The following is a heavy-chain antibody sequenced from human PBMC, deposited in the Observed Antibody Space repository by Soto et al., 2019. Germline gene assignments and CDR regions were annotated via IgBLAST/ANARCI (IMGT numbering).Heavy chain of an antibody. J-gene: IGHJ3*02. Sequence: QVQLVESGGGVVQPGRSLRLSCAASGFTFSSYGMHWVRQAPGKGLEWVAVIWYDGSNKYYADSVKGRFTISRDNSKNTLYLQMNILSAEDTAVYYCARNGGDDAFDIWGQGTMVTVSS. CDR3: ARNGGDDAFDI. V-gene: IGHV3-33*01. CDR1: GFTFSSYG. D-gene: IGHD3-10*01. CDR2: IWYDGSNK.